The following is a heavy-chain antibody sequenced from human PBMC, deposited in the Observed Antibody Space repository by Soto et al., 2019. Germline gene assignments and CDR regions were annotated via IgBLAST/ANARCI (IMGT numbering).Heavy chain of an antibody. J-gene: IGHJ4*02. Sequence: PGGSLRLSCAGSGFTFRDYYMSWIRQAPGKGLEWVSYITSDGSTMYYADSVKGRFTISRDNAKSSLYLQMNSLRVEDTAVYYCGRRYYGSGSYIWGQGTPVTVSS. V-gene: IGHV3-11*01. CDR1: GFTFRDYY. D-gene: IGHD3-10*01. CDR3: GRRYYGSGSYI. CDR2: ITSDGSTM.